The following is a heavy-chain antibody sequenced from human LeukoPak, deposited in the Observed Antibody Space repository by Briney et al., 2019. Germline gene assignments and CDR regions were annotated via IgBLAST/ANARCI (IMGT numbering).Heavy chain of an antibody. V-gene: IGHV4-34*01. CDR1: GGSFSGYY. Sequence: KPSETLSLTCAVYGGSFSGYYWSWIRQPPGKGLEWIGEINHSGSTNYNPSLKSRVTISVDTSKNQFSLKLSSVTAADTAVYYCARGLIGSAAGFDYWGQGTLVTVTS. D-gene: IGHD6-13*01. CDR3: ARGLIGSAAGFDY. CDR2: INHSGST. J-gene: IGHJ4*02.